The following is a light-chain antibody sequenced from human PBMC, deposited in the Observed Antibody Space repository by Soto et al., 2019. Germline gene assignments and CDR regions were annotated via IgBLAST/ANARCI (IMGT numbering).Light chain of an antibody. V-gene: IGLV1-40*01. CDR1: SSNIGAGYD. CDR3: QSYASSLSGYV. CDR2: GNS. J-gene: IGLJ1*01. Sequence: QSVLTQPPSVSGAPGQRVTISCTGSSSNIGAGYDVHWYQQLPGTAPKLIIYGNSNRPSGVPDRFSGSKSGTSASLAITGLQAEDEADYYCQSYASSLSGYVFGTGTKLTVL.